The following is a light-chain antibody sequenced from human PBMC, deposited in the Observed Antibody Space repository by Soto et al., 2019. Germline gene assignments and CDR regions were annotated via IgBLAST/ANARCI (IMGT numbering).Light chain of an antibody. CDR1: QRIYSN. Sequence: EIVMTQSPATLSVSPGERVTFSCRASQRIYSNLAWYQHTPGQAPRLLISGASTGATGLPSRFSGSGSVTDFTLTINSQQSEDVAVYYCQQYHHWPVTFGGGTKVEIK. V-gene: IGKV3-15*01. J-gene: IGKJ4*02. CDR2: GAS. CDR3: QQYHHWPVT.